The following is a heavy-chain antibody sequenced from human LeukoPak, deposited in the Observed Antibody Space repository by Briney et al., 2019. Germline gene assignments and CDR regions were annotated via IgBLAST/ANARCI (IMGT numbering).Heavy chain of an antibody. Sequence: GGSLRLSCAASGFTFSDYSMNWVRQAPGKGLEWISYISSSSSTIYYADSVKGRFTISRDNAKKSLYMQMNSLRAEGTAVYYCAELGITMIGGVWGKGTTVTISS. J-gene: IGHJ6*04. CDR3: AELGITMIGGV. CDR2: ISSSSSTI. CDR1: GFTFSDYS. V-gene: IGHV3-48*01. D-gene: IGHD3-10*02.